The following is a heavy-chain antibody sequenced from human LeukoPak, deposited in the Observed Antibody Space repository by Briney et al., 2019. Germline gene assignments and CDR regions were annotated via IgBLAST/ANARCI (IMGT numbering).Heavy chain of an antibody. D-gene: IGHD4-17*01. CDR3: ARGGSGYGVHGY. CDR1: GFTFSSYA. J-gene: IGHJ4*02. CDR2: IYSGGST. Sequence: PGGSLGLSCAASGFTFSSYAMSWVRQAPGKGLEWVSLIYSGGSTYYADSVKGRFTISRDNSKNTLYLQMNSLRAEDTAVYYCARGGSGYGVHGYWGQGTLVTVSS. V-gene: IGHV3-66*01.